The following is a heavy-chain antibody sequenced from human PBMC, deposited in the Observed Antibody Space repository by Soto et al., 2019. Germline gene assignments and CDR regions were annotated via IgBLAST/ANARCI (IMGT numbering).Heavy chain of an antibody. CDR3: AGDPDSHYNDSHASSYP. J-gene: IGHJ5*02. D-gene: IGHD4-4*01. V-gene: IGHV1-69*04. Sequence: SAKVTCKDSGGTFSTNSITCVRQAPGQGLEWMGRIIPIIGIINYAQKFQGRVTISADKFTGTAYMELTGLRSDDTAVYYCAGDPDSHYNDSHASSYPWGQGTLVTVSS. CDR2: IIPIIGII. CDR1: GGTFSTNS.